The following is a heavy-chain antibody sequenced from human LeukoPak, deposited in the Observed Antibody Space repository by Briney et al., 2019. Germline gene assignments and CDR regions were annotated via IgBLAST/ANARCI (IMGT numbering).Heavy chain of an antibody. CDR2: IYYSGST. J-gene: IGHJ5*02. D-gene: IGHD3-10*01. Sequence: SETLSLTCTVSGYSISSGYYWGWIRQPPGKGLEWIGSIYYSGSTYYNPSLKSRVTISVDTSKNQFSLKLSSVTAADTAVYYCAGYGSGSYYNVRKTNWFDPWGQGTLVTVSS. V-gene: IGHV4-38-2*02. CDR1: GYSISSGYY. CDR3: AGYGSGSYYNVRKTNWFDP.